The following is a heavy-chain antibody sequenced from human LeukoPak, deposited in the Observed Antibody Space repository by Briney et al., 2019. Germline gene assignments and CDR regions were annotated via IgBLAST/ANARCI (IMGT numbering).Heavy chain of an antibody. CDR2: ISSSGGST. D-gene: IGHD7-27*01. J-gene: IGHJ4*02. Sequence: PGGSLRLSCAASGFTYSSYAMSWVRQAPGKGLEWVSAISSSGGSTYYADSVKGRFTISSDNSKNTLFLQMNSLRAEDTAVYHCAKGESNWDYYFDYWGQGTLVAVSS. CDR3: AKGESNWDYYFDY. V-gene: IGHV3-23*01. CDR1: GFTYSSYA.